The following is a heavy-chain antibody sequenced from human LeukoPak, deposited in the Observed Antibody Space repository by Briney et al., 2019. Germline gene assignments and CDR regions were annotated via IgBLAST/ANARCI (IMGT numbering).Heavy chain of an antibody. CDR1: GYTFTSYA. J-gene: IGHJ5*02. CDR2: INTNTGNP. Sequence: GASVKVSCKASGYTFTSYAMNWVRQAPGQGLEWMGWINTNTGNPTYAQGFTGRFVFSLDTSVSTAYLQISSLKAEDTAVYYCAREVWREGTTTIDPWGQGTLVTVSS. CDR3: AREVWREGTTTIDP. D-gene: IGHD4-17*01. V-gene: IGHV7-4-1*02.